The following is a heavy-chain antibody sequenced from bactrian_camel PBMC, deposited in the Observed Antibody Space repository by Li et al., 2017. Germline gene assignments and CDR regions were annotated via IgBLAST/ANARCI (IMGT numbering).Heavy chain of an antibody. CDR1: GFTLSSYY. J-gene: IGHJ4*01. V-gene: IGHV3S5*01. CDR3: AIGGEYCSGWYWVAH. D-gene: IGHD2*01. Sequence: HVQLVESGGGLVQPGGSLRLSCAASGFTLSSYYMSWVRQAPGKGLEWVSETAHDGSEQYYADSVKGRFTITLDNAKYTLYLQMNTLKPEDTAMYYCAIGGEYCSGWYWVAHWGQGTQVTVS. CDR2: TAHDGSEQ.